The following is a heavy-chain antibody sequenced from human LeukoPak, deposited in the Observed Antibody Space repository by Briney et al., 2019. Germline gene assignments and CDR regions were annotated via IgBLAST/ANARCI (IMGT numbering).Heavy chain of an antibody. CDR1: GFTFSRYW. CDR3: ASALGGQGGH. CDR2: IKNDGSST. Sequence: GGSLRLSCAASGFTFSRYWMHWVRQAPGKGLVWVSLIKNDGSSTTYADSVKGRFTISRDNAKNTLFLQMNSLRADDTAIYYCASALGGQGGHWGQGTLVTVSS. J-gene: IGHJ4*02. D-gene: IGHD1-26*01. V-gene: IGHV3-74*03.